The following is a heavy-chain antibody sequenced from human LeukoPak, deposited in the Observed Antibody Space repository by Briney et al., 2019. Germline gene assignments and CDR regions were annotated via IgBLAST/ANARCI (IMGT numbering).Heavy chain of an antibody. D-gene: IGHD6-19*01. CDR3: ARSESSGCRA. V-gene: IGHV1-2*02. CDR1: GYTFTGHY. CDR2: INPNSGGT. Sequence: GASVKVSCKASGYTFTGHYMHWVRQAPGQGLEWMGWINPNSGGTNYAQKFQGRVTMTRDTSISTAYMELSRLRSDDTAVYYCARSESSGCRAWGQGTLVTVSS. J-gene: IGHJ5*02.